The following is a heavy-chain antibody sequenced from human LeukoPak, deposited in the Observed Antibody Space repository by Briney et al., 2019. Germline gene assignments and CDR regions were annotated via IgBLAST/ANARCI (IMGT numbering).Heavy chain of an antibody. D-gene: IGHD1-1*01. CDR2: ILYSGTTT. CDR1: GGSISPYY. Sequence: SETLSLTCTVSGGSISPYYWGWIRQTPGKGLEWIGYILYSGTTTNYNPSLKSRVTISVDTSKNQFSLKLSSVTPADTAVYYCARVGDWNDLVYWGQGTLVTVSS. J-gene: IGHJ4*02. V-gene: IGHV4-59*01. CDR3: ARVGDWNDLVY.